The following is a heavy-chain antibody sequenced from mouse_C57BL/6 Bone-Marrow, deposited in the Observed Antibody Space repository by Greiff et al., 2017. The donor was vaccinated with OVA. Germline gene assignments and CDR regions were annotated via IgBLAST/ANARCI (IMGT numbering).Heavy chain of an antibody. J-gene: IGHJ3*01. Sequence: QVQLQQPGAELVKPGASVKLSCKASGYTFTSYWMHWVKQRPGQGLEWIGMIHPNSGSTNYNEKFKSKATLTVDKSSSTAYMQLSSLTSEDSAVYYCAREFRGRFAYWGQGTLVTVSA. CDR2: IHPNSGST. CDR1: GYTFTSYW. V-gene: IGHV1-64*01. CDR3: AREFRGRFAY.